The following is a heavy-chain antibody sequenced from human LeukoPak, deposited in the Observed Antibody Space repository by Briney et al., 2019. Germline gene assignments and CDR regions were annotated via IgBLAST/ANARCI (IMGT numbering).Heavy chain of an antibody. Sequence: PSGTLSLTCAVSGDSITNTNWWSWVRRPPGKGLEWSGEIYQSGSTDYNPSLKSRVTISIDKSKNQFSLRLTSVTAADTAVYYCARGVNVGYCSGAGHYGDYFDYWGQGNPVTVS. V-gene: IGHV4-4*02. D-gene: IGHD2-15*01. CDR3: ARGVNVGYCSGAGHYGDYFDY. CDR1: GDSITNTNW. J-gene: IGHJ4*02. CDR2: IYQSGST.